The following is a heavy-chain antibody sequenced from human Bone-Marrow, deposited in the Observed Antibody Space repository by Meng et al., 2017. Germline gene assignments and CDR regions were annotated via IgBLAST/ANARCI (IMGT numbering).Heavy chain of an antibody. CDR3: ASGDYGGNWGY. CDR2: MNPKNGDT. Sequence: QVQLVQSGAEVKKPGASVKVSCKASGYTFTSKDINWLRQATGHGLEWMGWMNPKNGDTGYAKKFQGRVSMTTNTSISTVYMELSSLRSEDTAVYYCASGDYGGNWGYWGQGTLVTVSS. V-gene: IGHV1-8*01. J-gene: IGHJ4*02. D-gene: IGHD4-23*01. CDR1: GYTFTSKD.